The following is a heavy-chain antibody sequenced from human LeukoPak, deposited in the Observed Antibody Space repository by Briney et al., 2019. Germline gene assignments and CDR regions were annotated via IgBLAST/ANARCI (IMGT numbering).Heavy chain of an antibody. D-gene: IGHD3-10*01. CDR2: MYHSGSP. Sequence: SETLSLTCAVSGHSISSGSYWGWIRQPPGKGLEWIGSMYHSGSPFYNPSLMSRVTISVDTSNNQFSLKLSSVTAADTAVYYCARTYYYGSFEKNRFDPWGQGTLVTVSS. CDR1: GHSISSGSY. V-gene: IGHV4-38-2*01. J-gene: IGHJ5*02. CDR3: ARTYYYGSFEKNRFDP.